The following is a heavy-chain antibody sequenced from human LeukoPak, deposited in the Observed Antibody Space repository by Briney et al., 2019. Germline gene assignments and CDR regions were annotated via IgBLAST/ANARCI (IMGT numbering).Heavy chain of an antibody. CDR1: GGSFSGYY. Sequence: TSETLSLTCAVYGGSFSGYYWSWIRQPPGKGLEWIGEINHSGSTNYNPSLKSRVTISVDTSKNQFSLKLSSVTAADTAVYYCARGGEKGSYYNGLGYWGQGTLVTVSS. D-gene: IGHD3-10*01. CDR3: ARGGEKGSYYNGLGY. V-gene: IGHV4-34*01. CDR2: INHSGST. J-gene: IGHJ4*02.